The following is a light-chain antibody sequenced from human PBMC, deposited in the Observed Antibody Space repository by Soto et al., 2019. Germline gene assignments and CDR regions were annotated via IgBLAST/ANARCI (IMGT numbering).Light chain of an antibody. J-gene: IGKJ3*01. CDR3: QQFNSYPLFT. CDR2: DAS. V-gene: IGKV1-13*02. CDR1: QGISSA. Sequence: AIQLTQSPSSLSASVGDRVTITCRASQGISSALAWYQQKPGKAPKLLIYDASSLESGVPSRFSGSGSGTDFTLTISSLQPEDFATYYCQQFNSYPLFTFGPGTTVDIK.